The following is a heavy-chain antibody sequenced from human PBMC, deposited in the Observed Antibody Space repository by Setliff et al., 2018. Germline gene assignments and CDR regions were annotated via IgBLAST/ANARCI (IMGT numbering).Heavy chain of an antibody. Sequence: GGSLRLSCAASGFTFDDYAIHWVRQAPGKGLEWVSGISGNSGSLGYADSVKGRFSISRDNAKNSLYLQMNSLRAEDTAVYYCATNGGYCSSTSCSLEDYWGQGTLVTVSS. J-gene: IGHJ4*03. CDR2: ISGNSGSL. CDR1: GFTFDDYA. V-gene: IGHV3-9*01. D-gene: IGHD2-2*01. CDR3: ATNGGYCSSTSCSLEDY.